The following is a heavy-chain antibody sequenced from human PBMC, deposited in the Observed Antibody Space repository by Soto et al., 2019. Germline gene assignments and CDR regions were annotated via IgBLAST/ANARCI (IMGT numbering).Heavy chain of an antibody. CDR3: ARLTSSDSSGYYCY. Sequence: EVQLVESGGGLVKPGGSLRLSCAASGFTFSSYSMNWVRQAPGKGLEWVSSISSSSSYIYYADSVKGRFTISRDNAKNSLYLQMNSRRAEDTAVYYCARLTSSDSSGYYCYWGQGTMVTVSS. V-gene: IGHV3-21*01. D-gene: IGHD3-22*01. CDR2: ISSSSSYI. CDR1: GFTFSSYS. J-gene: IGHJ4*02.